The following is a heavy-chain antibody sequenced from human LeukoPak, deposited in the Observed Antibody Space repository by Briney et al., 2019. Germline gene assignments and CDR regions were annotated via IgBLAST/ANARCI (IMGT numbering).Heavy chain of an antibody. CDR1: GGTFSSYA. J-gene: IGHJ6*02. Sequence: SVKVSCKASGGTFSSYAISWVRQAPGQGLEWMGRIIPILGIANYAQKSQGRVTITADKSTSTAYMELSSLRSEDTAVYYRARFRYSYAHPRYYYYGMDVWGQGTTVTVSS. D-gene: IGHD5-18*01. V-gene: IGHV1-69*04. CDR2: IIPILGIA. CDR3: ARFRYSYAHPRYYYYGMDV.